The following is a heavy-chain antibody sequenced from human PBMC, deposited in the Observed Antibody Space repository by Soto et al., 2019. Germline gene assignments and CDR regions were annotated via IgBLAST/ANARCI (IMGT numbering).Heavy chain of an antibody. CDR3: ARDGGVVVPAAKGYYYGMDV. CDR1: GGTFSSYA. Sequence: QVQLVQSGAEVKKPGSSVKVSCKASGGTFSSYAISWVRQAPGQGLEWMGGIIPIFGTANYAQKFQGRVTITADESTSTAYMELSSLRSEDTAVYYCARDGGVVVPAAKGYYYGMDVWGPGTTVTGSS. V-gene: IGHV1-69*01. CDR2: IIPIFGTA. D-gene: IGHD2-2*01. J-gene: IGHJ6*02.